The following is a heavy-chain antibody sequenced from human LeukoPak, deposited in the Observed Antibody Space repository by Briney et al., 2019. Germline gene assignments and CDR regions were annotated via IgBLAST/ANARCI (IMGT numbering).Heavy chain of an antibody. CDR3: ASKSRGHFDI. CDR1: GFTFSSYS. Sequence: GGSLRLSCVASGFTFSSYSMMWVRQAPGKGLEWVSSISSESGYRYFADPVRGRFTISRDNANNSLLLQMNSLRVEDTAVYYCASKSRGHFDICGQGTMVTVSS. D-gene: IGHD3-10*01. J-gene: IGHJ3*02. CDR2: ISSESGYR. V-gene: IGHV3-21*01.